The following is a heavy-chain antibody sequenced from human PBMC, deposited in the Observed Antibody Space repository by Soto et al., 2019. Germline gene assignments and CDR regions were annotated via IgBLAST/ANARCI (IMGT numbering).Heavy chain of an antibody. D-gene: IGHD6-13*01. V-gene: IGHV3-33*01. CDR3: ARGTTGYSSSWYHIGDY. CDR2: IWYDGSNK. CDR1: GFTFSSYG. Sequence: GGSLRLSCAASGFTFSSYGMHWVRQAPGKGLEWVAVIWYDGSNKYYADSVKGRFTISRDNSKNTLYLQMNSLRAEDTAAYYCARGTTGYSSSWYHIGDYWGQGTLVTVSS. J-gene: IGHJ4*02.